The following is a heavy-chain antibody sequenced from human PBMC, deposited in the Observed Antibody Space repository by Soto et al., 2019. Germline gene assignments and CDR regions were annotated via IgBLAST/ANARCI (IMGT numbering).Heavy chain of an antibody. CDR1: GGSFSGYY. Sequence: QVQLQQWGAGLLKPSETLSLTCAVYGGSFSGYYWSWIRQPPGEGVEWIGEINHSGSTNHNPSLKSRVTISVDTTKNQFSLKLRSVTAADTAVYYCASRKYYYDSSGIDYWGQGTLVTVSS. J-gene: IGHJ4*02. CDR2: INHSGST. D-gene: IGHD3-22*01. CDR3: ASRKYYYDSSGIDY. V-gene: IGHV4-34*01.